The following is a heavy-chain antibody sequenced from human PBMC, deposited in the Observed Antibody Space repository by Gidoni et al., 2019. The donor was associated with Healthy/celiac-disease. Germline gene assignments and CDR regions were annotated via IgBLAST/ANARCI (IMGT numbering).Heavy chain of an antibody. CDR1: GFPFSSYA. CDR3: AKGGYSYGLFDY. CDR2: ISGRGGST. Sequence: EVQLLESGGGLVQPGGSLRLSCAAFGFPFSSYAMSWVRQAPGKGLEWVSAISGRGGSTYYADSVKGRFTISRDNSKNTLYLQMNSLRAEDTAVYYCAKGGYSYGLFDYWGQGTLVTVSS. V-gene: IGHV3-23*01. D-gene: IGHD5-18*01. J-gene: IGHJ4*02.